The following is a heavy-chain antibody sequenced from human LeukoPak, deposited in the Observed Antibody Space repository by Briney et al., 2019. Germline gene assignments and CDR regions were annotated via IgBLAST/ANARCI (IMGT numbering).Heavy chain of an antibody. CDR1: GFTFSSYA. D-gene: IGHD3-10*01. Sequence: PGGSLRLSCAASGFTFSSYAMSWVRQAPGKGLEWVSAISGSGGSTYYADSVKGRFTISRDNSKNTLYLQMNSLRAEDTAVYYCAKAPLDYYGSGSYYGSYNWFGPWGQGTLVTVSS. CDR3: AKAPLDYYGSGSYYGSYNWFGP. V-gene: IGHV3-23*01. CDR2: ISGSGGST. J-gene: IGHJ5*02.